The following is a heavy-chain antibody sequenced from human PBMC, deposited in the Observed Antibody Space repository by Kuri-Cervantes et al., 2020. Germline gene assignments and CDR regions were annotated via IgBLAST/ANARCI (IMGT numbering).Heavy chain of an antibody. V-gene: IGHV3-48*04. CDR1: GFTFSSYG. D-gene: IGHD6-13*01. Sequence: ETLSLTCAASGFTFSSYGMHWVRQAPGKGLEWVSYISSSGSTIYYADSVKGRFTISRDNAKNSLYLQMNSLRAEDTTVYYCARLGIAAAGTPDDYWGQGTLVTVSS. CDR2: ISSSGSTI. CDR3: ARLGIAAAGTPDDY. J-gene: IGHJ4*02.